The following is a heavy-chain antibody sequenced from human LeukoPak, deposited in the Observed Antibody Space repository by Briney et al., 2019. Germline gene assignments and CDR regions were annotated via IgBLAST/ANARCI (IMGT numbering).Heavy chain of an antibody. CDR1: GFTFSSYE. CDR3: ARLRCTNGVCSYKFDY. CDR2: ISSSSSYI. V-gene: IGHV3-21*01. J-gene: IGHJ4*02. D-gene: IGHD2-8*01. Sequence: GGSLRLSCAASGFTFSSYEMNWVRQAPGKGLEWVSSISSSSSYIYYADSVKGRFTISRDNAKNSLYLQMNSLRAEDTAVYYCARLRCTNGVCSYKFDYWGQGTLVTVSS.